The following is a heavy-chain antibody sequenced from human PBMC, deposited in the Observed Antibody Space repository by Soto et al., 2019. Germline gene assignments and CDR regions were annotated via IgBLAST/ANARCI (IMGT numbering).Heavy chain of an antibody. CDR3: AKDQGGGYYYGMDV. Sequence: PGGSLRLSCAASGFTFSSYGMHWVRQAPGKGLEWVAVISYDGSNKYYADSVKGRFTISRDNSKNTLYLQMNSLRAEDTAVYYCAKDQGGGYYYGMDVWGQGTTVTV. CDR1: GFTFSSYG. J-gene: IGHJ6*02. D-gene: IGHD1-26*01. CDR2: ISYDGSNK. V-gene: IGHV3-30*18.